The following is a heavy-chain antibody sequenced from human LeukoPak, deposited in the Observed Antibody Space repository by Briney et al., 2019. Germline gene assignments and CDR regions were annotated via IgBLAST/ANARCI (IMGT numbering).Heavy chain of an antibody. CDR1: GFTFSSYA. Sequence: GGSLRLSCAASGFTFSSYAMSWVRQAPGKGPKWVSGISGSSGDSDYADSVKGRFTISRDNSRNTLYLQMDSLRAEDTAVYYCAREIRYFDYWGQGTLVTVSS. J-gene: IGHJ4*02. D-gene: IGHD3-16*01. V-gene: IGHV3-23*01. CDR2: ISGSSGDS. CDR3: AREIRYFDY.